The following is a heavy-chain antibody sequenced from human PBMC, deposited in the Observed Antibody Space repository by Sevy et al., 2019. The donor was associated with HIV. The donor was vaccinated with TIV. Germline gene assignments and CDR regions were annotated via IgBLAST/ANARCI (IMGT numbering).Heavy chain of an antibody. J-gene: IGHJ3*02. D-gene: IGHD6-19*01. Sequence: GGSLRLSCATSGFTSSSYSMNWVRQAPGKGLEWVAYISSRNSTKYYADSVKGRFTISRDNAKNSLFLQMNSLRADDTAVYYCARGGSSGWLGPGAFDIWGQGTMVTVSS. CDR3: ARGGSSGWLGPGAFDI. CDR1: GFTSSSYS. V-gene: IGHV3-48*04. CDR2: ISSRNSTK.